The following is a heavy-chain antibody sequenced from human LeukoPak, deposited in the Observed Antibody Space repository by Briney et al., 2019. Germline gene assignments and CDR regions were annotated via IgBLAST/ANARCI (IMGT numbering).Heavy chain of an antibody. CDR1: GFTFSSYA. CDR3: AKDRPDGMDV. CDR2: ISYDGSNK. V-gene: IGHV3-30-3*01. Sequence: PGGSLRLSCAASGFTFSSYAMHWVRQAPGKGLEWVAVISYDGSNKYYADSVKGRFTISRDNSKNTLYLQMNSLRAEDTAVYYCAKDRPDGMDVWGKGTTVTVSS. J-gene: IGHJ6*04.